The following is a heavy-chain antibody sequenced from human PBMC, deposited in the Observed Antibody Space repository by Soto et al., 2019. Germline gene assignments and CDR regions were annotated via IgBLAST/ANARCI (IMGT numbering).Heavy chain of an antibody. Sequence: EVQLLESGGGLVQPGGSLRLSCVGSGFFFSSYTMTWVRQAPGKGLEWVSSFSATSENTYYADSVRGRFTISRDNSKNTIFLQMKRLTAEDPAMYYVAKSRDQARVRLAFDYCGQGILVIVST. V-gene: IGHV3-23*01. CDR3: AKSRDQARVRLAFDY. J-gene: IGHJ4*02. D-gene: IGHD2-2*01. CDR1: GFFFSSYT. CDR2: FSATSENT.